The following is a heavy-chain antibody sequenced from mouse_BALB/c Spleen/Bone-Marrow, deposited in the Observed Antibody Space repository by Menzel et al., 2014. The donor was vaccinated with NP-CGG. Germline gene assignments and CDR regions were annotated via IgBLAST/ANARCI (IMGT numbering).Heavy chain of an antibody. CDR3: ASKTGTGYWYFDV. J-gene: IGHJ1*01. D-gene: IGHD4-1*01. CDR1: GFTFSSYA. CDR2: ISSGGSYT. Sequence: EVKLMESGGGLVKPGGSLKLSCAASGFTFSSYAMSWVRQSPEKRLEWVAEISSGGSYTYYPDTVTGRLTISRDNAKNTLYLEMSSLRSEDTAMYYCASKTGTGYWYFDVWGAGTTVTVSS. V-gene: IGHV5-9-4*01.